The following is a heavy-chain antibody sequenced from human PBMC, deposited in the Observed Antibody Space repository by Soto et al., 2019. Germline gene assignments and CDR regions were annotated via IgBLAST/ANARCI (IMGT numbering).Heavy chain of an antibody. CDR2: IIPILGIA. Sequence: QVQLVQSGAEVKKPGSSVKVSCKASGGTFSSYTISWVRQAPGQGLEWMGRIIPILGIANYAQKFQGRVTIPAHKSTSTAYMELSSLRSEDTAVYYCARDRGDGGETYWGQGTLVTVSS. V-gene: IGHV1-69*08. J-gene: IGHJ4*02. CDR1: GGTFSSYT. CDR3: ARDRGDGGETY. D-gene: IGHD2-21*02.